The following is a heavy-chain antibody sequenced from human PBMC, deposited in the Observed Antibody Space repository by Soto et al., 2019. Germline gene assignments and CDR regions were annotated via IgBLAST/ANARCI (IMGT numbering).Heavy chain of an antibody. CDR2: INHSGST. CDR1: GGSFSGYY. J-gene: IGHJ5*02. D-gene: IGHD3-3*01. Sequence: TSETLSLTCAVYGGSFSGYYWSWIRQPPGKGLEWIGEINHSGSTNYNPSLKSRVTISVDTSKNQFSLKLSSVTAADTAVYYCERCGRVTIFGVVTWLDLWGRRTLVTVSS. CDR3: ERCGRVTIFGVVTWLDL. V-gene: IGHV4-34*01.